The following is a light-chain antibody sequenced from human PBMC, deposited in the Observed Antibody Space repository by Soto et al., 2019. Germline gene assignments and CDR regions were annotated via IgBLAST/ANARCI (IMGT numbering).Light chain of an antibody. CDR3: CSYAGSSTPYV. CDR1: SSDVGSYNL. CDR2: EVS. V-gene: IGLV2-23*02. Sequence: QSALTQPASVSGSPGQSITISCTGTSSDVGSYNLVSWYQQHPGKAPKLMIYEVSKRPSGVSNRFSGSKPGSTASLTISGLQAEDEADYYCCSYAGSSTPYVFGTGTKVTVL. J-gene: IGLJ1*01.